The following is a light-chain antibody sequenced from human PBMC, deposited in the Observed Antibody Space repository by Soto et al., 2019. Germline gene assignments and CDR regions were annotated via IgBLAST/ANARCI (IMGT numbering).Light chain of an antibody. CDR2: RAS. Sequence: DIQMTQSPSTLSASVGDRVTITCRASQSISSWLAWYQQKPGKAPKLLIYRASSLESGVPSSFSGSGSGTEFTLTISRLQPDDFATYDCQQYNSYLLPFGPGTTVDIK. CDR3: QQYNSYLLP. CDR1: QSISSW. V-gene: IGKV1-5*03. J-gene: IGKJ3*01.